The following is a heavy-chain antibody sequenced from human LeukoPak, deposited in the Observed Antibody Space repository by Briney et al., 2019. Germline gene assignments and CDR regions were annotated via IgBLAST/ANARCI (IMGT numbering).Heavy chain of an antibody. CDR1: GFTFSSYA. CDR3: AKDRAPYHPPFDP. CDR2: ISYDGSNK. D-gene: IGHD2-2*01. Sequence: AGGSLRLSCAASGFTFSSYAMHWVRQAPGKGLEWVAVISYDGSNKYYADSVKGRFTISRDNSKNTLYLQMNSLRAEDTAVYYCAKDRAPYHPPFDPWGQGTLVTVSS. V-gene: IGHV3-30-3*01. J-gene: IGHJ5*02.